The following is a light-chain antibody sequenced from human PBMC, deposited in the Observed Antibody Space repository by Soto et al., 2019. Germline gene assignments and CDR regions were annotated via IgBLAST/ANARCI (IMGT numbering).Light chain of an antibody. J-gene: IGLJ1*01. V-gene: IGLV1-40*01. CDR3: QSYDDSLSVHYV. CDR2: GNT. CDR1: SSNIGSTYD. Sequence: QSVLTQPPSVSGAPGQRVTISCTGSSSNIGSTYDVQWYQQLPGTAPKLLIHGNTDRPSGVPDRFSGSKSSTSASLAITGLQADDEADYYCQSYDDSLSVHYVFGTGTKLTVL.